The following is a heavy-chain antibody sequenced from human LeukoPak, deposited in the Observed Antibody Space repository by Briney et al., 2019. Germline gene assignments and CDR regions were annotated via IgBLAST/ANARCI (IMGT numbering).Heavy chain of an antibody. CDR1: GGSISSYY. V-gene: IGHV4-59*01. CDR3: ARYYGSGSYYDPPYYFDY. Sequence: TSETLSLTCTVSGGSISSYYWSWIRQPPGKGLEWIGYIYYSGSTNYNPSLKSRVTISVDTSKNQFSLKLSSVTAADTAVYYCARYYGSGSYYDPPYYFDYWGQGTLVTVSS. D-gene: IGHD3-10*01. CDR2: IYYSGST. J-gene: IGHJ4*02.